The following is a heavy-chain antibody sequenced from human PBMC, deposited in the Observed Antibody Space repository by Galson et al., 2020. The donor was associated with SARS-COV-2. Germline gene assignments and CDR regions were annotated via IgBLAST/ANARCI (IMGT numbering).Heavy chain of an antibody. Sequence: SETLSLTCAVSGYSISSGYYWGWIRQPPGKGLEWIGSIYHSGSTYYNPSLKSRVTISVDTSKNQFSLKLSSVTAADTAVYYCARGYSSSCYFGWGQGTRVTVSS. CDR3: ARGYSSSCYFG. V-gene: IGHV4-38-2*01. CDR1: GYSISSGYY. D-gene: IGHD6-13*01. J-gene: IGHJ4*02. CDR2: IYHSGST.